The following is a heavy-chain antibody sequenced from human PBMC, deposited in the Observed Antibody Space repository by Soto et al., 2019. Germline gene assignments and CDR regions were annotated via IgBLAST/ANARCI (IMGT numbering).Heavy chain of an antibody. Sequence: ASVKVSCKASGYTFTSFDINWVRQAPGQGLEWMGWMNPNSGGTDYAQKFQGRVPLTRNTSISTAYMELSSLRSEDMAVYYCARGRTYYYDSTVQLNYYYFGIDVWGQ. J-gene: IGHJ6*02. CDR2: MNPNSGGT. CDR3: ARGRTYYYDSTVQLNYYYFGIDV. D-gene: IGHD3-22*01. CDR1: GYTFTSFD. V-gene: IGHV1-8*01.